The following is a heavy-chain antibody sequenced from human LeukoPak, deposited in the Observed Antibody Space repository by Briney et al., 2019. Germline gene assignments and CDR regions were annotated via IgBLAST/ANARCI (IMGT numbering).Heavy chain of an antibody. CDR3: ARGPSYYYDSSGYYFY. J-gene: IGHJ4*02. Sequence: SETLSLTCAVSGGSISSSNWWSWVRQPPGKGLEWIGEIYHSGSTNYNPSLKSRVTISVDKSKNQFSLKLSSVTAADTAVYYCARGPSYYYDSSGYYFYWGQGTLVTVSS. V-gene: IGHV4-4*02. CDR1: GGSISSSNW. D-gene: IGHD3-22*01. CDR2: IYHSGST.